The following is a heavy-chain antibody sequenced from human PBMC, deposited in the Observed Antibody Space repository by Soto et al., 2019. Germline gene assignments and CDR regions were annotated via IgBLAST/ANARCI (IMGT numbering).Heavy chain of an antibody. CDR1: GGTFSSYA. J-gene: IGHJ5*02. CDR3: ARGSSYGYIWFDP. V-gene: IGHV1-69*13. Sequence: ASVKVSCKASGGTFSSYAISWVRQAPGQGLEWMGGIIPISGTANYAQKFQGRVTITADESTSTAYMELSSLRSEDTAVYYCARGSSYGYIWFDPWGQGTLVTVSS. CDR2: IIPISGTA. D-gene: IGHD5-18*01.